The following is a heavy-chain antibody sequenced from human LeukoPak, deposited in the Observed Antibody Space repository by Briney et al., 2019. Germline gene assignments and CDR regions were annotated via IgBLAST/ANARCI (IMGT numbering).Heavy chain of an antibody. J-gene: IGHJ4*02. CDR2: INHSGST. CDR1: GGSFSGYY. Sequence: SETLSLTCAVYGGSFSGYYWSWIRQPPGKGLEWIGEINHSGSTNYNPSLKSRVTISVDTSKNQFSLKLSSVTAADTAVYYCARRRDGYNGPYYFDYWGQGTLVTVSS. D-gene: IGHD5-24*01. CDR3: ARRRDGYNGPYYFDY. V-gene: IGHV4-34*01.